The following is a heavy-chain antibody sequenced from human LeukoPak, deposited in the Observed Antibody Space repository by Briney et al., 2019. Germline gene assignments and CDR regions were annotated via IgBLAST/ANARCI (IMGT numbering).Heavy chain of an antibody. Sequence: ASVKVSCKASGYTFTGYYMHWVQQAPGQGLEWMGRINPNSGGTNYAQKFQGRVTMTRDTSISTAYMELSRLRSDDTAVYYCARTVAGDRIDYWGQGTLVTVSS. CDR2: INPNSGGT. CDR1: GYTFTGYY. J-gene: IGHJ4*02. V-gene: IGHV1-2*06. D-gene: IGHD6-19*01. CDR3: ARTVAGDRIDY.